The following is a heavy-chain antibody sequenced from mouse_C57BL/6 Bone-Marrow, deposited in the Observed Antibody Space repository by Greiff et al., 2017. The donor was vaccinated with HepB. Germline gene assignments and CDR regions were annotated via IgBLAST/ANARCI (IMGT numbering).Heavy chain of an antibody. CDR1: GYTFTSYW. CDR3: ARNYGSSV. CDR2: IDPSDSYT. Sequence: VKLMESGAELVKPGASVKLSCKASGYTFTSYWMQWVKQRPGQGLEWIGEIDPSDSYTNYNQKFKGKATLTVDTSSSTAYMQLSSLTSEDSAVYYCARNYGSSVWGTGTTVTVSS. D-gene: IGHD1-1*01. J-gene: IGHJ1*03. V-gene: IGHV1-50*01.